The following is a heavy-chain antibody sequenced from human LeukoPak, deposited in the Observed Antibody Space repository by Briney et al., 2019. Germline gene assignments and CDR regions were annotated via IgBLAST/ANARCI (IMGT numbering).Heavy chain of an antibody. CDR2: IYYSGGT. V-gene: IGHV4-39*01. Sequence: SETLSLTCTVSGGSISSSSYYWGWIRQPPGKGLEWIGSIYYSGGTYYNPSLKSRVTISVDTSKNQFSLKLSSVTAADTAVYYCARCYGSGSRAIDYWGQGTLVTVSS. CDR1: GGSISSSSYY. J-gene: IGHJ4*02. D-gene: IGHD3-10*01. CDR3: ARCYGSGSRAIDY.